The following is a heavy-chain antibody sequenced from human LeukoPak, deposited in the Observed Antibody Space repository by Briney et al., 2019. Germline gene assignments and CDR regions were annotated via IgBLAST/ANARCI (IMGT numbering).Heavy chain of an antibody. CDR3: ARDYGPYPGCSWFDP. Sequence: VASVKVSCTASGYTFTGYYIHWVRQAPGQGLEWMGRINCNGGGTSYAQKFQGRVTMTRDTSISTAYMELDRLTSDDTAVYYCARDYGPYPGCSWFDPWGQGTLVTVSS. D-gene: IGHD2-21*01. V-gene: IGHV1-2*06. CDR1: GYTFTGYY. J-gene: IGHJ5*02. CDR2: INCNGGGT.